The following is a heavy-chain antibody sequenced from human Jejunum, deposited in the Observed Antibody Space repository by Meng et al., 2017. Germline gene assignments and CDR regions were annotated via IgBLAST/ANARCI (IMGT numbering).Heavy chain of an antibody. Sequence: GESLKISCAASGFTFDTYAMIWVRQISGLGLEWISTINEGGYTYYADSVKGRFTISRDDSKNTHYLHMNRLSAEDTAIYYCAKSSSSGYDALDYWGQGTMVTVSS. CDR1: GFTFDTYA. V-gene: IGHV3-23*01. J-gene: IGHJ3*01. CDR2: INEGGYT. CDR3: AKSSSSGYDALDY. D-gene: IGHD3-22*01.